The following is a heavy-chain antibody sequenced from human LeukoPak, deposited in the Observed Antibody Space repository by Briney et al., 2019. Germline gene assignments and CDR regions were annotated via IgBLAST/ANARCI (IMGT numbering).Heavy chain of an antibody. CDR1: GHTLTELS. Sequence: ASVKVSCKVSGHTLTELSMHWVRRAPGKGLEWMGWINPNTGGTNFAQKFQGRVTMTRDTSISTAYMELSRLRSDDTAVYYCARGQFHFRANSGSYYVLPPGGPFDYWGQGTLVTVSS. CDR3: ARGQFHFRANSGSYYVLPPGGPFDY. CDR2: INPNTGGT. D-gene: IGHD1-26*01. J-gene: IGHJ4*02. V-gene: IGHV1-2*02.